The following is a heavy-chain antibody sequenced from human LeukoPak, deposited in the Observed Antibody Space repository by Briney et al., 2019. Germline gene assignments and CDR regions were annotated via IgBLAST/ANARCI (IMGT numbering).Heavy chain of an antibody. V-gene: IGHV3-74*01. Sequence: GGSLRLSCAASGFTFSKYWMLWVRQAPGKGLESVSRINTDGTVTTYADSVKGRFTVSRDNADNTMFLQMNSMRDEDTAVYYCATKQWLAPPPDSWGQGTPVTVSS. CDR2: INTDGTVT. CDR3: ATKQWLAPPPDS. CDR1: GFTFSKYW. D-gene: IGHD6-19*01. J-gene: IGHJ4*02.